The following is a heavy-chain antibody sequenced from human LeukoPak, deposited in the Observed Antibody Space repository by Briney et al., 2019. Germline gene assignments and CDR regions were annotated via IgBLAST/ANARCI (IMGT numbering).Heavy chain of an antibody. CDR1: GYTFTSYG. V-gene: IGHV1-18*01. Sequence: GASVKVSCKASGYTFTSYGISWVRQAPGQGLEWMRWISAYNGNTNYAQKLQGRVTMTTDTSTSTAYMELRSLRSDDTAVYYCARHREGIAAAGIDYWGQGTLVTVSS. CDR2: ISAYNGNT. CDR3: ARHREGIAAAGIDY. J-gene: IGHJ4*02. D-gene: IGHD6-13*01.